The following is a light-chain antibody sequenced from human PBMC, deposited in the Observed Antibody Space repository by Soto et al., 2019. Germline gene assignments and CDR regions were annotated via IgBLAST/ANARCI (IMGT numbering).Light chain of an antibody. CDR3: ATWDDSFNGWV. V-gene: IGLV1-44*01. J-gene: IGLJ3*02. Sequence: QSVLTQPPSASGIPGQRVTISCSGSSSNIGRNAVTWYQQLPGTAPKVFVYSNDQRPSAVPDRFSGSKSGTSASLAISGLQSEDEADYYCATWDDSFNGWVFGGGTKLTVL. CDR1: SSNIGRNA. CDR2: SND.